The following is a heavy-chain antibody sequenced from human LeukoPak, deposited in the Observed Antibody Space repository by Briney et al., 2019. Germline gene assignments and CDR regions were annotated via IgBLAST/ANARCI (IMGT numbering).Heavy chain of an antibody. J-gene: IGHJ4*02. CDR3: AREGGYDSWPPFAY. CDR2: INHSGST. V-gene: IGHV4-34*01. Sequence: SETLSLTCAVYGGSFSGYYWRWIRQPPGKGLEWIGEINHSGSTNYNPSLKSRVTISVDTSKNQFSLKLSSVTAADTAVYYCAREGGYDSWPPFAYWGQGTLVTVSS. D-gene: IGHD5-12*01. CDR1: GGSFSGYY.